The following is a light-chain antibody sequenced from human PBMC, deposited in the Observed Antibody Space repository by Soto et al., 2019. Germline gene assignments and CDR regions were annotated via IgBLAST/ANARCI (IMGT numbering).Light chain of an antibody. CDR2: DVT. J-gene: IGLJ1*01. Sequence: HSVLTQAASVSGFPGQSSSISCTGTSSDVGGYDYVSWYQQHPGKAPKLMIYDVTNRPSGVSNRFSGSKSGNTASLTISGLQAEDEADYYCISYASINTYVFGTGTKVTVL. CDR1: SSDVGGYDY. V-gene: IGLV2-14*01. CDR3: ISYASINTYV.